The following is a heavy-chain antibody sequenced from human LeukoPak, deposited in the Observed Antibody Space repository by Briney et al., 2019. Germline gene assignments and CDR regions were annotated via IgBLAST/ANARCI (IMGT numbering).Heavy chain of an antibody. V-gene: IGHV4-59*08. J-gene: IGHJ6*03. CDR1: GHSFSSYY. D-gene: IGHD2/OR15-2a*01. CDR2: IYYSGST. Sequence: PSDTLSLPCTVSGHSFSSYYWRWIRQPPGKGRECIGYIYYSGSTNYNPSCKSPVPIPVETPKNHSSLTMKPGNPREPAGFYRARGINYSYYNMYVWGKKATVSVSS. CDR3: ARGINYSYYNMYV.